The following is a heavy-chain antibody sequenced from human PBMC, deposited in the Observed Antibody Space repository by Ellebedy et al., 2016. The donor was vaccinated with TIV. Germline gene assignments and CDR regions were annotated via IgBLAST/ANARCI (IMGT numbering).Heavy chain of an antibody. CDR3: ARGTPYSVVVVAAFDY. CDR1: GYTFTSYG. Sequence: ASVKVSXKASGYTFTSYGLSWVRQPPGQGLEWMGWISAYNGNTNYAQKLQGRVTMTTDTSTSTAYMELRSLRSDDTAVYYCARGTPYSVVVVAAFDYWGQGTLVTVSS. CDR2: ISAYNGNT. V-gene: IGHV1-18*01. D-gene: IGHD2-15*01. J-gene: IGHJ4*02.